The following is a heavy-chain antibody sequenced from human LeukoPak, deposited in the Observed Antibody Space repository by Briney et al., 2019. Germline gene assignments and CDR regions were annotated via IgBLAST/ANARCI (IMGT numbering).Heavy chain of an antibody. D-gene: IGHD5-12*01. J-gene: IGHJ4*02. CDR1: GFTFSSYA. Sequence: PGGSLRLSCAASGFTFSSYAMHWVRQAPGKGLEWVAVISYDGSNKYYADSVKGRFTISRDNSKNTLYLQMNSLRAEDTAVYYCARESGEQLRFDYWGQGTLVTVSS. CDR3: ARESGEQLRFDY. V-gene: IGHV3-30-3*01. CDR2: ISYDGSNK.